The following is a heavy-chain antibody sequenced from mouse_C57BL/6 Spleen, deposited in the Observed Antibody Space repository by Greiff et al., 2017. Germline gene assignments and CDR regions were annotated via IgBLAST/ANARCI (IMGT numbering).Heavy chain of an antibody. CDR1: GYTFTSYW. CDR3: AREDYYGSSYVFDY. J-gene: IGHJ2*01. CDR2: IYPSDSET. V-gene: IGHV1-61*01. D-gene: IGHD1-1*01. Sequence: VQLQQPGAELVRPGSSVKLSCKASGYTFTSYWMDWVKQRPGQGLEWIGNIYPSDSETHYNQKFKDKATLTVDKSSSTAYMQLSSLTSEDSAVYYGAREDYYGSSYVFDYWGQGTTLTVSS.